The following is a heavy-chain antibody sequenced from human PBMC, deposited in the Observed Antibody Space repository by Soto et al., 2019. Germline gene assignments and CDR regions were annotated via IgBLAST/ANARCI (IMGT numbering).Heavy chain of an antibody. V-gene: IGHV3-23*01. Sequence: EVHLLESGGGLVQTGGSLRLSCAASGFIFSSYAMSWVRQAPGKGLEWVSSINVHGGSTHYTDSVTGRFTMSRDDSKSMVFLQMDSLRADDTAVYYCAKNYYFDNWGQGTLIIVSS. CDR1: GFIFSSYA. CDR3: AKNYYFDN. CDR2: INVHGGST. J-gene: IGHJ4*02.